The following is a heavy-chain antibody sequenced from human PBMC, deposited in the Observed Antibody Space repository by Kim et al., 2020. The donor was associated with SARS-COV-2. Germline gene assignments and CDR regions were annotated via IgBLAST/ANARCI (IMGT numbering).Heavy chain of an antibody. CDR3: AREDCSSTSCYFDV. V-gene: IGHV3-11*01. CDR1: GFTFSDYY. J-gene: IGHJ6*02. Sequence: GGSLRLSCAASGFTFSDYYMSWIRQAPGKGLEWVSYISSSGSTIYYADSVKGRFTISRDNAKNSLYLQMNSLRAEDTAVYYCAREDCSSTSCYFDVWGQGTTVTVSS. D-gene: IGHD2-2*01. CDR2: ISSSGSTI.